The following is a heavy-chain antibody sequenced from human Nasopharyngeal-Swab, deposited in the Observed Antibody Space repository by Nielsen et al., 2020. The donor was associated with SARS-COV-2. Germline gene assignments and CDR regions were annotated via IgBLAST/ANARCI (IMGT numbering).Heavy chain of an antibody. CDR1: GASVTSSY. D-gene: IGHD3-10*01. CDR3: AKDLYASGSYGWFDP. J-gene: IGHJ5*02. CDR2: TSYSGKS. Sequence: SETLSLTCTVSGASVTSSYWTWIRQSPGKGLEWVASTSYSGKSTYNPSLLTRLTISIDPSTNQVSLKLKSVTAADSALYFCAKDLYASGSYGWFDPWGQGVLVTVSS. V-gene: IGHV4-59*02.